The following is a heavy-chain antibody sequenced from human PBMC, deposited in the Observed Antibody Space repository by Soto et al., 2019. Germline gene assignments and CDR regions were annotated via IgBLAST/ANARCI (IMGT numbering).Heavy chain of an antibody. D-gene: IGHD2-15*01. CDR3: TRGFCSGGTCYSGDN. V-gene: IGHV3-72*01. CDR1: GFTFSDHY. J-gene: IGHJ4*02. Sequence: GGSLRLSCAASGFTFSDHYMDWVRQAPGKGLEWVGRTRNKANAYTTEYAASVKGRFTVSRDDSKNSLYLQMNSLKTEDTAVYYCTRGFCSGGTCYSGDNWGQGTLVTVSS. CDR2: TRNKANAYTT.